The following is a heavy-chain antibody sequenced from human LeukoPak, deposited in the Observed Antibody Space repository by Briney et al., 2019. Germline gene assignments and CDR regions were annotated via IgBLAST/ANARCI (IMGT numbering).Heavy chain of an antibody. V-gene: IGHV3-21*01. Sequence: GGSLRLSCAASGFTFSTYTMNWVRQVPGKGLEWVSSISSSSTYIYYAGSVRGRFTISRDNAKNSLYLQMNSLRAEDTAVYYCAREGRSSGWYYFDYWGQGTLVTVSS. J-gene: IGHJ4*02. D-gene: IGHD6-19*01. CDR2: ISSSSTYI. CDR1: GFTFSTYT. CDR3: AREGRSSGWYYFDY.